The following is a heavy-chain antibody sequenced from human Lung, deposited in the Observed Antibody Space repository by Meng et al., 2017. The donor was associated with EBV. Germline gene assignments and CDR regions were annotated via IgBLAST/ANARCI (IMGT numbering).Heavy chain of an antibody. Sequence: QVQLQESGPGLVHPSQTLSLARTVSGGSVISVGYYWSWIRQQPGKGLEWIGDIYYTGSSFYNPSLKSRVTISVDTSKNQFSLNLSSVTAADTAVYYCANAGRFGESLGDYWGQGILVTVSS. CDR2: IYYTGSS. CDR3: ANAGRFGESLGDY. CDR1: GGSVISVGYY. V-gene: IGHV4-31*03. D-gene: IGHD3-10*01. J-gene: IGHJ4*02.